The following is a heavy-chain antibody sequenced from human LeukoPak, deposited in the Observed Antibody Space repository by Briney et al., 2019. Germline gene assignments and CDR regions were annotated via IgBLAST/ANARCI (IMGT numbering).Heavy chain of an antibody. CDR1: GFTFDDYA. CDR2: ISGDGGST. Sequence: GGSLRLYCAASGFTFDDYAMHWVRQAPGKGLEWVSLISGDGGSTYYADAVKGRFTISRDNSKNPLYLQMNSLRTEDTALYYCAKAKGAGHSSSWGGMGDYWGQGTLVTVSS. CDR3: AKAKGAGHSSSWGGMGDY. V-gene: IGHV3-43*02. D-gene: IGHD6-13*01. J-gene: IGHJ4*02.